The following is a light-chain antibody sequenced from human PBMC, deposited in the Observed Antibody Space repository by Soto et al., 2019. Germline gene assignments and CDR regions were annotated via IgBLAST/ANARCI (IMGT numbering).Light chain of an antibody. CDR3: QKYGSSPLN. CDR2: GAS. J-gene: IGKJ4*01. CDR1: QSVSSSY. V-gene: IGKV3-20*01. Sequence: EIVLTQSPGTLSLSPVERATLSCMASQSVSSSYLAWYQQKPGQAPRLLIYGASSRATGIPDRFSGSGSGTDFTLTISRLEPEDFAVYYCQKYGSSPLNFGGGTKVDIK.